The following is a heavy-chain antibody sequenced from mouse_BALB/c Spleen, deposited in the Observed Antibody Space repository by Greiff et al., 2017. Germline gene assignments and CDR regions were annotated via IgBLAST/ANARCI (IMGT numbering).Heavy chain of an antibody. Sequence: EVKLMESGGDLVKPGGSLKLSCAASGFTFSSYGMSWVRQTPDKRLEWVATISSGGSYTYYPDSVKGRFTISRDNAKNTLYLQMSSLKSEDTAMYYCARSITTVYYFDYWGQGTTLTVSS. CDR2: ISSGGSYT. D-gene: IGHD1-1*01. J-gene: IGHJ2*01. CDR3: ARSITTVYYFDY. CDR1: GFTFSSYG. V-gene: IGHV5-6*01.